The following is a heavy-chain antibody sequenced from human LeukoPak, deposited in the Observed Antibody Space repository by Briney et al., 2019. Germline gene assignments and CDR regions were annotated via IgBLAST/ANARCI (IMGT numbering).Heavy chain of an antibody. Sequence: PGRSLRLSCAASGFTFSSYGMLWVRQAPGKGLEWVAVISYDGSNKYYADSVKGRFTISRDNSKKTLYLQMNSLRAEDTAVYYCAKDGDYGGNYGMDVWGQGATVTVSS. V-gene: IGHV3-30*18. CDR3: AKDGDYGGNYGMDV. J-gene: IGHJ6*02. D-gene: IGHD4-23*01. CDR1: GFTFSSYG. CDR2: ISYDGSNK.